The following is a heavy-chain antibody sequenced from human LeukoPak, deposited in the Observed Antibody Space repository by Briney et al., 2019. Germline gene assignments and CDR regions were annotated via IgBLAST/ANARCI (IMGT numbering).Heavy chain of an antibody. J-gene: IGHJ4*02. CDR1: GFSFSNYG. Sequence: GGSLRLSRAASGFSFSNYGMHWVRQAPGKGLEWVAVISYDGSNKYYADSVKGRFTISRDNSKNTLYLQMNSLRAEDTAVYYCAKAVVAHLTQLDYWGQGTLVTVSS. CDR2: ISYDGSNK. V-gene: IGHV3-30*18. D-gene: IGHD3-22*01. CDR3: AKAVVAHLTQLDY.